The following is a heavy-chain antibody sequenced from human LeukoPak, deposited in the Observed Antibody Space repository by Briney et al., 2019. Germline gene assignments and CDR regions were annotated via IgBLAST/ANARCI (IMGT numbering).Heavy chain of an antibody. J-gene: IGHJ4*02. CDR1: GFTFSMYW. CDR3: AGVAVGEYNFHH. D-gene: IGHD6-19*01. Sequence: GGSLRLSCTASGFTFSMYWKHWVRQAPGKGLVWVSRINPDGSTASYAGSVEGRFTISRDNAKNTLYLQMNSLRAEDTAVYFCAGVAVGEYNFHHWGQGTLVTVSS. CDR2: INPDGSTA. V-gene: IGHV3-74*01.